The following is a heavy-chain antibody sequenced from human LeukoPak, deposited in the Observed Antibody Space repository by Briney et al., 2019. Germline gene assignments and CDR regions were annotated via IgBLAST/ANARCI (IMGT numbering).Heavy chain of an antibody. V-gene: IGHV1-18*01. D-gene: IGHD5-12*01. CDR1: GYTFTSSG. CDR2: ISAYNGNT. CDR3: ARDPMILYGGYSRDALDL. Sequence: ASVKVSCKASGYTFTSSGISWVRQAPGHGLEWMGWISAYNGNTNYAQKFQGRVTMTTDTSTSTAYMELRSLRSDDTAVFYCARDPMILYGGYSRDALDLWGQGTMVTVSS. J-gene: IGHJ3*01.